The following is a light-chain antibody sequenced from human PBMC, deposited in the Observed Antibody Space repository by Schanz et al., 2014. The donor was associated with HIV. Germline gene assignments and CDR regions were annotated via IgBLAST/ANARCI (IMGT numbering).Light chain of an antibody. V-gene: IGKV1-6*01. CDR2: AAS. CDR3: LQEYNYPRT. CDR1: QDISTY. J-gene: IGKJ1*01. Sequence: IQLSQSPSFLSASVGDRVTVTCRASQDISTYLAWYQQKPGKAPKLLIYAASSLQSGVPSRFSGSGSGTDFTLTISSLQPEDSATYYCLQEYNYPRTFGQGTKVEIK.